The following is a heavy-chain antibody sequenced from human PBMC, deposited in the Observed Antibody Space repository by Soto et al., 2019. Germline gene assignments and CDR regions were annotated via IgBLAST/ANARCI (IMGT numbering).Heavy chain of an antibody. D-gene: IGHD3-16*01. CDR1: GYTFTGYY. J-gene: IGHJ4*02. Sequence: QVQLVQSGAEVKKPGASVKVSCKASGYTFTGYYMHWVRQAPGQGLEWMGWINPNSGGTNYAQKFQGRVTMTRDTSISTAYMELSRLRSDDTAVYYCARGGSKFPGSLTSCLDYWGQGTLGTVSS. CDR2: INPNSGGT. V-gene: IGHV1-2*02. CDR3: ARGGSKFPGSLTSCLDY.